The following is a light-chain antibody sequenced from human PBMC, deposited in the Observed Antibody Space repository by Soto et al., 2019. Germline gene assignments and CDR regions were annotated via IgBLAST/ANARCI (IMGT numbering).Light chain of an antibody. CDR1: QGIGSW. J-gene: IGKJ5*01. Sequence: QRTESATCVSASVGRRVTITCRASQGIGSWLAWYQQKPGKAPNLLIYTVSSLQSGVPSRFSGSGSGTDFTLTMRNLQPEDFATHYCQQAASFPITFGQGTRLEIK. CDR2: TVS. CDR3: QQAASFPIT. V-gene: IGKV1-12*01.